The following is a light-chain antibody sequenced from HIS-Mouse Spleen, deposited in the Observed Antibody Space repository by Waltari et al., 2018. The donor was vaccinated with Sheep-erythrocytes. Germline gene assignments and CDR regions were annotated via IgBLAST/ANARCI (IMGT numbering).Light chain of an antibody. CDR2: YVS. CDR1: QSIGSS. Sequence: EIVLTQSPDFQSVTPKKKVTITCRASQSIGSSLHWYQQKPDQSPKLLIYYVSHINSGVPSRFIGSGSETDFTLTINSLAAEDAAAYYCHQNSSLPYTFGQGTKLEIK. V-gene: IGKV6D-21*02. CDR3: HQNSSLPYT. J-gene: IGKJ2*01.